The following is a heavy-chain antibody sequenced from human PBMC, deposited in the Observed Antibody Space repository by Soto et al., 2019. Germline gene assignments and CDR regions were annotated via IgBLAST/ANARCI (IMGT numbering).Heavy chain of an antibody. CDR1: GFTFSSYA. D-gene: IGHD2-15*01. J-gene: IGHJ4*02. V-gene: IGHV3-64D*08. Sequence: GGSLRLSCSASGFTFSSYAMHWVHQAPGKGLEYVSAISSNGGSTYYADSVKGRFTISRDNSKNTLYLQMSSLRAEDTAVYYCVKDLYCSGGSCYSGVYWGQGTLVTVSS. CDR2: ISSNGGST. CDR3: VKDLYCSGGSCYSGVY.